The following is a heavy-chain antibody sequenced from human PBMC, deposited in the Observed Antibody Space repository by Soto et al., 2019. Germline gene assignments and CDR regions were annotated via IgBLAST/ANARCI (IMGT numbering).Heavy chain of an antibody. CDR2: IYWDDVQ. J-gene: IGHJ4*02. Sequence: QITLKESGPTLVKPTQTLTLTCTISGFSLSTSGVGVGWIRQPPGKALEWLALIYWDDVQRYSPSLKTRLTITKDTSRTQVVLTMTNMDPVDTATYYCAHSPCSGGTCYLFDYWGQGMLVTVSS. D-gene: IGHD2-15*01. CDR1: GFSLSTSGVG. CDR3: AHSPCSGGTCYLFDY. V-gene: IGHV2-5*02.